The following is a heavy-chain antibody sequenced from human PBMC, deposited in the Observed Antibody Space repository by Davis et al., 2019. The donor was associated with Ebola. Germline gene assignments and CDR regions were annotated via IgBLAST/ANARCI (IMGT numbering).Heavy chain of an antibody. J-gene: IGHJ4*02. CDR2: IKEDGNEK. D-gene: IGHD7-27*01. CDR1: GFTFSRNW. Sequence: GESLKISCAASGFTFSRNWMTWVRQAPGKGLEWVATIKEDGNEKYYVDSVKGRFTISRDNAKNSLFLQMNSLRAEDTAVYYCARVRGTGDPDYWGQGTLVTVSS. CDR3: ARVRGTGDPDY. V-gene: IGHV3-7*04.